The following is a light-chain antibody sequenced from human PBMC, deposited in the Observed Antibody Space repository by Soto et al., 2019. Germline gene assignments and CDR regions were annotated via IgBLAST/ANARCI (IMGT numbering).Light chain of an antibody. V-gene: IGLV1-44*01. Sequence: QSVLTQPPSASGTPGQRVTISCSGSSSNIGRNTVHWYQHLPGTAPKLLIYSNDQRPSGVPDRFSGSKSDTSASLAIIGLQSEDEADYYCAAWEDSLNGIYVFGTGTKLTVL. CDR1: SSNIGRNT. J-gene: IGLJ1*01. CDR3: AAWEDSLNGIYV. CDR2: SND.